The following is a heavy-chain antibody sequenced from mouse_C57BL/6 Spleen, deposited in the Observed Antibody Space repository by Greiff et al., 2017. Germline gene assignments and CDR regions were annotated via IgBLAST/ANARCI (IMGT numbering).Heavy chain of an antibody. Sequence: QVQLQQPGAELVRPGSSVKLSCKASGYTFTSYWMHWVKQRPIQGLEWIGNIDPSDSETHYNQKFKDKATLTVDKSSSTAYMQLSSLTSEDSAVYYCARGGIENYYFDYWGQGTTLTVSS. CDR3: ARGGIENYYFDY. J-gene: IGHJ2*01. D-gene: IGHD5-2*01. V-gene: IGHV1-52*01. CDR1: GYTFTSYW. CDR2: IDPSDSET.